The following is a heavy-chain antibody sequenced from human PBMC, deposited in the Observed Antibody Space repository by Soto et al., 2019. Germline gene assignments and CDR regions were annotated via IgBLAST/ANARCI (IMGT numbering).Heavy chain of an antibody. V-gene: IGHV3-72*01. D-gene: IGHD1-26*01. J-gene: IGHJ4*01. CDR1: GFTFSDHY. CDR3: ARDSGKGAYFDY. CDR2: IRNKANSYTT. Sequence: EVQLVESGGGLVQPGGSQRLSCAASGFTFSDHYMDWVRQAPGKGLEWVGRIRNKANSYTTDYAASVKGRFTISRDDSKDSLYLQMNSLKTDDTARYYCARDSGKGAYFDYWGHGTLATVSS.